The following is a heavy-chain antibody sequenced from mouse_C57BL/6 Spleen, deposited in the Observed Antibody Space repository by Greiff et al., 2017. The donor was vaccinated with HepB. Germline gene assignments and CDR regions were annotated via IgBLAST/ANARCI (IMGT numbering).Heavy chain of an antibody. D-gene: IGHD2-4*01. Sequence: DVMLVESGGGLVKPGGSLKLSCAASGFTFSDYGMHWVRQAPEKGLEWVAYISSGSSTIYYADTVKGRFTISRDNAKNTLFLQMTSLRSEDTAMYYCARRVDYDRSPYFDVWGTGTTVTVSS. J-gene: IGHJ1*03. CDR2: ISSGSSTI. V-gene: IGHV5-17*01. CDR1: GFTFSDYG. CDR3: ARRVDYDRSPYFDV.